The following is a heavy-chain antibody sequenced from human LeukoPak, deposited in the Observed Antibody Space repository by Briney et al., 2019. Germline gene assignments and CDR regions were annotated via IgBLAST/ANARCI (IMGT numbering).Heavy chain of an antibody. D-gene: IGHD1-7*01. CDR3: ARGWNYMDI. CDR2: IYYSGST. Sequence: SETLSLTCTVSGDSISSSSYYWGWIRQPPGKGLEWIGSIYYSGSTYYSPSLKSRVTMSVDTSKNQFSLKVSSVTAADTAVYYCARGWNYMDIWGQGTTVTVSS. J-gene: IGHJ3*02. V-gene: IGHV4-39*01. CDR1: GDSISSSSYY.